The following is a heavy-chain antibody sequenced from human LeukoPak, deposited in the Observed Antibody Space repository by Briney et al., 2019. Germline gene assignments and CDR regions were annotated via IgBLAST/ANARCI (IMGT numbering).Heavy chain of an antibody. D-gene: IGHD4-17*01. CDR1: GGSISSGDYY. J-gene: IGHJ4*02. CDR2: IYYSGST. V-gene: IGHV4-30-4*01. Sequence: SETLSLTCTVSGGSISSGDYYGRWIRQPRGRGLEWIGYIYYSGSTYYNPSLKSRVTISVDTSKNQFSLKLSSVTAADTAVYYCARDRAVTRDFDYWGQGTLVTVSS. CDR3: ARDRAVTRDFDY.